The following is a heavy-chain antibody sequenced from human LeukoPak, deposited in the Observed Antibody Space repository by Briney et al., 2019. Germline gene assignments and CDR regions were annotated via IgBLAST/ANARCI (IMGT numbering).Heavy chain of an antibody. CDR2: IYNTGTT. J-gene: IGHJ4*02. D-gene: IGHD4-23*01. CDR1: GFTVSGNH. CDR3: AGYGGFSK. Sequence: HPGGSLRLSCAVSGFTVSGNHVTWVRQAPGKGLAWVSTIYNTGTTNYADSVKGRFTISRDNSKNTVYLQMNSLRAEDMAIYYCAGYGGFSKWGQGTHVTVSS. V-gene: IGHV3-53*01.